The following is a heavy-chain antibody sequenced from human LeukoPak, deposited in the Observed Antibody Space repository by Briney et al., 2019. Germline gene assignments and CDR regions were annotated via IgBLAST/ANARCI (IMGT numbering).Heavy chain of an antibody. D-gene: IGHD2-2*01. V-gene: IGHV3-21*01. CDR1: GFPFGSYS. CDR3: ARESDVVVPAAMKYYYYMDV. Sequence: GGSLRLPCAASGFPFGSYSMNWVRQAPGKGLEWVSSISSSSSYIYYADSVKGRFTISRDNAKNSLYLQMNSLRGEDTAVYYCARESDVVVPAAMKYYYYMDVWGKGTTVTVSS. CDR2: ISSSSSYI. J-gene: IGHJ6*03.